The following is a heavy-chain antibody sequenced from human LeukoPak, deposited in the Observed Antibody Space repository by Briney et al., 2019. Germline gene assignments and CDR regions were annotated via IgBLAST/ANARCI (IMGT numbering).Heavy chain of an antibody. D-gene: IGHD6-6*01. CDR2: NYYSGST. Sequence: SETLSLTCTVSGGSISSSSYYWGWIRQPPGKGLEWIGTNYYSGSTYYNPSLKSRVTISVDASKNQFSLNLSSVTAADTAVYYCARGVARSSKFHFSYYFDYWGQGTLVTVSS. CDR1: GGSISSSSYY. CDR3: ARGVARSSKFHFSYYFDY. V-gene: IGHV4-39*07. J-gene: IGHJ4*02.